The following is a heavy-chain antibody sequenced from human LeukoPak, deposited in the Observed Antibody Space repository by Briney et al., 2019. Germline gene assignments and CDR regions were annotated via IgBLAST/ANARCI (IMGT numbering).Heavy chain of an antibody. V-gene: IGHV3-53*05. CDR2: IYSGGST. Sequence: GGSLRLSCAASGFTVSSNYMNWVRQAPGKGLEWVSVIYSGGSTYYADSVKGRFTISRDNSKNTLYLQMNSLRAEDTAVYYCAKSEGIVVVPAAMSRYAFDIWGQGTMVTVSS. CDR1: GFTVSSNY. D-gene: IGHD2-2*01. J-gene: IGHJ3*02. CDR3: AKSEGIVVVPAAMSRYAFDI.